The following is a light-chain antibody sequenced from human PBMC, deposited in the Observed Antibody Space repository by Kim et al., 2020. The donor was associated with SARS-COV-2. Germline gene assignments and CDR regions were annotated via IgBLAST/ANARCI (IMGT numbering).Light chain of an antibody. CDR3: ATWDDSLSGPV. V-gene: IGLV1-47*01. CDR1: SSNIGSNY. J-gene: IGLJ2*01. Sequence: GQRVTISCSGSSSNIGSNYVYWYRQFPGTAPKLLIYRSNQRPSGVPDRISGSKSGSAASLAISGLQSEDEGDYYCATWDDSLSGPVFGGGTKVTVL. CDR2: RSN.